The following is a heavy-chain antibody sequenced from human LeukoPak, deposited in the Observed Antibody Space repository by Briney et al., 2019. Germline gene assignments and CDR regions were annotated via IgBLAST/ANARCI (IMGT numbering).Heavy chain of an antibody. Sequence: AASVKVSCKASGGTLCSYAISWLRQAPGQGLEWMGRIIPILGIANYAQKFQGRVTITADKSTSTAYMELSSLRSEDTAVYYCARDLPYCSGGSCYRSPYGMDVWGQGTTVTVSS. V-gene: IGHV1-69*04. CDR3: ARDLPYCSGGSCYRSPYGMDV. CDR2: IIPILGIA. CDR1: GGTLCSYA. D-gene: IGHD2-15*01. J-gene: IGHJ6*02.